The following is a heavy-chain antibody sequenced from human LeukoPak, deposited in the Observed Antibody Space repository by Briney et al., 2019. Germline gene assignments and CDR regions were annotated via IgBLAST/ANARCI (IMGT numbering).Heavy chain of an antibody. Sequence: ASVKVSCKVSGYTLTELSMHWVRQAPGKGLEWMGGFDPEDGETIYAQKFQGRVTMTEDTSTDTAYMELSSLRSEDTAVYYCATVIVGATGNALDIWGQGTMVTVSS. V-gene: IGHV1-24*01. CDR3: ATVIVGATGNALDI. D-gene: IGHD1-26*01. J-gene: IGHJ3*02. CDR1: GYTLTELS. CDR2: FDPEDGET.